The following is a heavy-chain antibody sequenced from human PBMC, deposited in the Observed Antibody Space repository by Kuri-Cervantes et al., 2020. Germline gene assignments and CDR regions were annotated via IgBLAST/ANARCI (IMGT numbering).Heavy chain of an antibody. Sequence: GSLRLSCTVSGDSISSYYWSWIRQPPGKGLEWIGYIYYTGRTNYNPFLKSRVTISVDKSKNQFSLKLSSVTAADTAVYYCARGIVVVPAAMDAFDIWGQGTMVTVSS. V-gene: IGHV4-59*12. CDR3: ARGIVVVPAAMDAFDI. CDR2: IYYTGRT. CDR1: GDSISSYY. D-gene: IGHD2-2*01. J-gene: IGHJ3*02.